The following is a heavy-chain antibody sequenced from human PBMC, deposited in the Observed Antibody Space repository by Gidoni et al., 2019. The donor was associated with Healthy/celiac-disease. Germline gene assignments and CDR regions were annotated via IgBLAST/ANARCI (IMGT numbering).Heavy chain of an antibody. Sequence: QVQLQESGPGLVKPSGTLSLTCAVSGGSISSSSWWSWVRQPPGKGLEWIGEISHSGSTNYNPSLKSRVTISVDKSKNQFSLKLSSVTAADTAVYYCAREMGFWSGYSSNWFDPWGQGTLVTVSS. V-gene: IGHV4-4*02. CDR1: GGSISSSSW. J-gene: IGHJ5*02. D-gene: IGHD3-3*01. CDR3: AREMGFWSGYSSNWFDP. CDR2: ISHSGST.